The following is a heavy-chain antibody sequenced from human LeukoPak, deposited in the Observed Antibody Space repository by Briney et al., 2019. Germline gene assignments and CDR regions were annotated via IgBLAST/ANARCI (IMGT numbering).Heavy chain of an antibody. D-gene: IGHD3-10*01. V-gene: IGHV4-4*07. CDR3: ARHTYYGSGSYYLLFDY. Sequence: PSETLSLTCTVSGDSISNYYWSWIRQPAGKGLEWIGRIYTSGSTNYNPSLKSRVTISVDTSKNQFSLKLSSVTAADTAVYYCARHTYYGSGSYYLLFDYWGQGTLVTVSS. CDR2: IYTSGST. J-gene: IGHJ4*02. CDR1: GDSISNYY.